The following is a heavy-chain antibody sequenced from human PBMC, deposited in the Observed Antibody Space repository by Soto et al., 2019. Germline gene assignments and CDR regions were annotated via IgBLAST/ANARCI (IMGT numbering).Heavy chain of an antibody. Sequence: GGSLRLSCAASGFTFSSYAMSWVRQAPRKGLEWVSAISGSGGSTYYADSVKGRFTISRDNSKNTLYLQMNSLRAEDTAVYYCAKYPRGSYDSSGYYDAPYYFDYWGQGTLVTVSS. J-gene: IGHJ4*02. CDR3: AKYPRGSYDSSGYYDAPYYFDY. D-gene: IGHD3-22*01. CDR1: GFTFSSYA. V-gene: IGHV3-23*01. CDR2: ISGSGGST.